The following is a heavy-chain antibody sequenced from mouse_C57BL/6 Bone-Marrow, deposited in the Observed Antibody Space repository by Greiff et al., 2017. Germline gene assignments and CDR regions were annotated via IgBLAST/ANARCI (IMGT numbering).Heavy chain of an antibody. CDR1: GYSFTDYN. Sequence: EVQLQQSGPELVKPGASVKISCKASGYSFTDYNINWVKQRNGKSLEWIGVMNPNYGTTSYNKKFKGKATLTVDKSSSTAYMQLNSLTSEDSAVDYWVCNWFAYWGQGTLVTVSA. J-gene: IGHJ3*01. CDR2: MNPNYGTT. CDR3: VCNWFAY. V-gene: IGHV1-39*01.